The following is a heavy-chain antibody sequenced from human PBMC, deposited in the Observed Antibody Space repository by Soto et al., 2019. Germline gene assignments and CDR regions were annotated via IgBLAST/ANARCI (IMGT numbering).Heavy chain of an antibody. CDR1: GGSISSYY. Sequence: SETLSLTCTVSGGSISSYYWSWIRQPPGKGLEWIGYIYYSGSTNYNPSLKSRVTISVDTSKNQFSLKLSSVTAADTAVYYCARGEDYYYYMDVWGKGTTVTVSS. CDR3: ARGEDYYYYMDV. J-gene: IGHJ6*03. CDR2: IYYSGST. V-gene: IGHV4-59*01. D-gene: IGHD1-26*01.